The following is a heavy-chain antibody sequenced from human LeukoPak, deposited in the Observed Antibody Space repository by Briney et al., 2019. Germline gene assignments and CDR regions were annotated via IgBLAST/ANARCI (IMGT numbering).Heavy chain of an antibody. Sequence: PSQTLSLTCTVSGGSISSGGYYWSWIRQHPGKGLEWIGYIYYSGSTYYNPSLKSRVTISVDTSKNQLSLKLSSVTAADTAVYYCARSYGSGSAGYDYWGQGILVTVSS. CDR3: ARSYGSGSAGYDY. V-gene: IGHV4-31*03. D-gene: IGHD3-10*01. CDR1: GGSISSGGYY. CDR2: IYYSGST. J-gene: IGHJ4*02.